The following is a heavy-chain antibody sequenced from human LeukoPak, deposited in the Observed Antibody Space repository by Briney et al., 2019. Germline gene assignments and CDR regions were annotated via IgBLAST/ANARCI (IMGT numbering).Heavy chain of an antibody. D-gene: IGHD2-8*01. CDR1: GGSISSGGYY. CDR3: ARARIGCTNGVCYPHWYYMDV. V-gene: IGHV4-31*03. J-gene: IGHJ6*03. CDR2: IYYSGST. Sequence: SQTLSLTCTVSGGSISSGGYYWSWIRQHPGKGLEWIGYIYYSGSTYYNPSLKSRVTISVDTSKNQFSLKLSSVTAADTAVYYCARARIGCTNGVCYPHWYYMDVWAKGPRSPSP.